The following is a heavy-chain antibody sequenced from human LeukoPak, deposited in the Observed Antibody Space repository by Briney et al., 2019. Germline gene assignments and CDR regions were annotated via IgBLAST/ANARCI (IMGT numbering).Heavy chain of an antibody. CDR3: ARDSYYYYDSSGSNDY. D-gene: IGHD3-22*01. J-gene: IGHJ4*02. V-gene: IGHV3-7*01. CDR1: GFTFSSNW. Sequence: GGSLRLSCEASGFTFSSNWMSWVRQAPGKRLEWVANIRQDGSEKYYVDSVKGRFTISRDNAKNSLYLQMNSLRAEDTAVYYCARDSYYYYDSSGSNDYWGQGTLVTVSS. CDR2: IRQDGSEK.